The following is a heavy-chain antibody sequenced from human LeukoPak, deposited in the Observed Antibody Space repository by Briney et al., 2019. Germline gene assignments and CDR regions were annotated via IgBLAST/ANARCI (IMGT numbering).Heavy chain of an antibody. J-gene: IGHJ6*04. Sequence: PGGSLRLSCAVSGFTFSSYAMSWVRQAPGKGLEWVSTISNSGGTTYYADSVKGRFTISRDNSKNTLYLQMNSLRAEDTAVYYCAELGITMIGGVWGKGTTVTISS. CDR3: AELGITMIGGV. CDR1: GFTFSSYA. CDR2: ISNSGGTT. D-gene: IGHD3-10*02. V-gene: IGHV3-23*01.